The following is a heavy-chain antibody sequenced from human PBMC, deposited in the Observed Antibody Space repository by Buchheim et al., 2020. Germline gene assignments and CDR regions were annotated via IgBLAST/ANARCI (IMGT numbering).Heavy chain of an antibody. CDR3: TGSSSGY. Sequence: EVQLVESGGGLVQPGESLKLSCVGSGFAFSAAAMHWVRQASGKGLEWVGHISGKGTNYATAYSASVKGRFTISRDVSENTAYLQMNSLKIEDTAVYYCTGSSSGYWGRGTL. D-gene: IGHD6-6*01. CDR2: ISGKGTNYAT. J-gene: IGHJ4*02. V-gene: IGHV3-73*02. CDR1: GFAFSAAA.